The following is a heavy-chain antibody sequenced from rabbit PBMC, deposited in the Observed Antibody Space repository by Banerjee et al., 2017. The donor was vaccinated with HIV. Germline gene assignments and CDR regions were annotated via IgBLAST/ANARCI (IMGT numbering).Heavy chain of an antibody. J-gene: IGHJ6*02. V-gene: IGHV1S40*01. CDR1: GFSLSNNYV. CDR2: IYTGSGST. CDR3: ARGGPSGYGGYGYAA. D-gene: IGHD6-1*01. Sequence: QSLQESGGGLFQPGGSLALTCKASGFSLSNNYVMCWVRQAPGKGLEWIGCIYTGSGSTYYASWAKGRFTISKTSSTTVTLQMTSLTAADTATYFCARGGPSGYGGYGYAAWGPGTLVTVS.